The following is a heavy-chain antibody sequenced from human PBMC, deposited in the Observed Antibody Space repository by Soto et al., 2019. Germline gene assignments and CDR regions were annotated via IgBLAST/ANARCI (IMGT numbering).Heavy chain of an antibody. D-gene: IGHD3-22*01. CDR3: ARDWYYDSSGPT. CDR1: GFTVSSNY. CDR2: IYTGGST. J-gene: IGHJ4*02. V-gene: IGHV3-66*01. Sequence: GGSLRLSCAVSGFTVSSNYMSWVRQAPGKGLEWVSVIYTGGSTYYADSVKGRFTISRDKSKNTLFLQMNSLRAEDTAVYYCARDWYYDSSGPTWGQGTLVTVSS.